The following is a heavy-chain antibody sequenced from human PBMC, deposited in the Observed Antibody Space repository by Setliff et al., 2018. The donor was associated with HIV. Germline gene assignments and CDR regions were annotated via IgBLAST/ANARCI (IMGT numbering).Heavy chain of an antibody. CDR2: IFDSGAT. CDR1: GGSISSSSLY. V-gene: IGHV4-39*01. CDR3: ARHTAVNVSPSGLGYYYIDV. Sequence: SETLSLTCTVSGGSISSSSLYWGWIRQPPGKGLQWIGSIFDSGATYYNASLRSRVTMSVDTSKNQFSLKLQSVTAADTAIYYCARHTAVNVSPSGLGYYYIDVWAKGTSVTVSS. D-gene: IGHD3-9*01. J-gene: IGHJ6*03.